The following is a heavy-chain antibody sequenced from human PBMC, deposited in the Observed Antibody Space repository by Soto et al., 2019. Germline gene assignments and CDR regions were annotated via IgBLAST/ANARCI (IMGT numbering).Heavy chain of an antibody. V-gene: IGHV1-69*13. CDR1: EGTCRSHA. CDR3: ARLTATPPY. D-gene: IGHD2-15*01. Sequence: GDSGRVPCTAAEGTCRSHAISRVRQAPGQGLEWMGGIIPIFGTANYAQKFQGRVTITADESTSTAYMELSSLRSEDTAVYYCARLTATPPYWGQGTLVTVPS. CDR2: IIPIFGTA. J-gene: IGHJ4*02.